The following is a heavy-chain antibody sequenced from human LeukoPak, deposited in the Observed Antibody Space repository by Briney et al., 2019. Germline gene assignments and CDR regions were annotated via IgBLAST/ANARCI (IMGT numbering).Heavy chain of an antibody. J-gene: IGHJ4*02. CDR1: GFTFSSYA. CDR3: AKGRRRGVVVPAAND. Sequence: GGSLRLSCAASGFTFSSYAMSWVRQAPGKGLEWVSAISGSGGSTYYADSVKGRFTISRDNSKNTLYLQMNSLRAEDTAVYYCAKGRRRGVVVPAANDRGQGTLVTVSS. CDR2: ISGSGGST. V-gene: IGHV3-23*01. D-gene: IGHD2-2*01.